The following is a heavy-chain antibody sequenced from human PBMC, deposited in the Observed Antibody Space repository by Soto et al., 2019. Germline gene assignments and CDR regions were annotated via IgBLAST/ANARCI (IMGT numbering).Heavy chain of an antibody. V-gene: IGHV1-18*01. J-gene: IGHJ6*03. CDR3: ARGAASGYSYFYYMDV. D-gene: IGHD6-13*01. Sequence: QVQLVQSGPEVKKPGTSVKVSCKTSGYGFSNYVVSWVRQAPGQGLEWVGRVDPDNVHTKYPQKLQGRVTMATDTTTNTAYMELRSLTFDDTAVYYCARGAASGYSYFYYMDVWGKGTTVTVSS. CDR1: GYGFSNYV. CDR2: VDPDNVHT.